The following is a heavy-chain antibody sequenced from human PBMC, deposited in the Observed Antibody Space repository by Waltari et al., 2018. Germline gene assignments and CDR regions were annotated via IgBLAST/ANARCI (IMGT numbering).Heavy chain of an antibody. V-gene: IGHV3-30*02. CDR2: IWFDGGQT. CDR3: AKDAFGNTYVDH. D-gene: IGHD3-10*01. J-gene: IGHJ4*02. CDR1: GLSLSSYG. Sequence: QAQLVESGGGVVQTGLSLRLSVTGTGLSLSSYGMHWVRQAPGKGLEWVALIWFDGGQTYYADSVRGRFTISRDNSKNTLYLDMNSLKLNDTAIYYCAKDAFGNTYVDHWGQGTLVTVAS.